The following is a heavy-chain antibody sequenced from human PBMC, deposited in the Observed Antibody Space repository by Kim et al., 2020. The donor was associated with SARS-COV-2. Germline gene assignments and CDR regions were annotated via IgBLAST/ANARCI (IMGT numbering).Heavy chain of an antibody. CDR2: ISGSGGST. CDR1: GFTFSSYA. J-gene: IGHJ6*02. D-gene: IGHD2-15*01. V-gene: IGHV3-23*01. CDR3: AKVLGDYDYYGMDV. Sequence: GGSLRLSCAASGFTFSSYAMSWVRQAPGKGLEWVSAISGSGGSTYYADSVKGRFTISRDNSKNTLYLQMNSLRAEDTAVYYCAKVLGDYDYYGMDVWGQGTTVTVSS.